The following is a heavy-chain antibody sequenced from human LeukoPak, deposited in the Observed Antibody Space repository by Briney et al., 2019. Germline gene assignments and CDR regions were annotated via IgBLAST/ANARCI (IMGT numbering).Heavy chain of an antibody. CDR2: IYPGDSDT. Sequence: GESLKISCKGSGYSFTSYWIGWVRQMPGKGLEWMGIIYPGDSDTRYSPSFQGQVTISADKSISTAYLQWSSLKASDTAMYYCARQVHPATRKNYYYYMDVWGKGTTVTVSS. CDR3: ARQVHPATRKNYYYYMDV. CDR1: GYSFTSYW. D-gene: IGHD2-15*01. J-gene: IGHJ6*03. V-gene: IGHV5-51*01.